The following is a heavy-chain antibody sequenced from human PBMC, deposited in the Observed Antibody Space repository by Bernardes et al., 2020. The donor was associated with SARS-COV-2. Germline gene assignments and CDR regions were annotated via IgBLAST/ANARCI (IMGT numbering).Heavy chain of an antibody. CDR2: ISSSSSYI. CDR3: AQAKAVAVAPSDY. Sequence: GGSLRLSCAASGFTFSSYSMNWVRQAPGKGLEWVSSISSSSSYIYYADSVKGRFTISRDNAKNSLYLQMNSLRAEDTAVYYCAQAKAVAVAPSDYWGQGTLVTVSS. D-gene: IGHD6-19*01. CDR1: GFTFSSYS. J-gene: IGHJ4*02. V-gene: IGHV3-21*01.